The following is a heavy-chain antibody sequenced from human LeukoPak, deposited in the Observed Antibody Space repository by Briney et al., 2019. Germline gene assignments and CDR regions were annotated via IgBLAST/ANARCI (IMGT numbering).Heavy chain of an antibody. D-gene: IGHD6-13*01. CDR1: GYTFTSYH. Sequence: ASVKVSCKASGYTFTSYHINWVRQATGQGLEWMGWMNPNSGNTGYAQKFQGRVTITKNTSISTAYMELSSLRSEDTAVYYCARGPSSSSSYYFDYWGQGTLVTVAS. J-gene: IGHJ4*02. CDR2: MNPNSGNT. V-gene: IGHV1-8*03. CDR3: ARGPSSSSSYYFDY.